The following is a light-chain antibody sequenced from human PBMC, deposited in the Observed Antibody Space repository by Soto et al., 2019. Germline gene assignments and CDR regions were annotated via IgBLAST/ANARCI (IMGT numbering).Light chain of an antibody. J-gene: IGKJ1*01. Sequence: IVLTQSPGTLSLSPGARATLSCRASQSVGRDYLAWYQQKPGQAPRLLIYGASSRATGIPDRFSGSGSGTDFTLTISRLEPEDFAVYYCQQYGSSPQTFGQGTKVDIK. V-gene: IGKV3-20*01. CDR2: GAS. CDR1: QSVGRDY. CDR3: QQYGSSPQT.